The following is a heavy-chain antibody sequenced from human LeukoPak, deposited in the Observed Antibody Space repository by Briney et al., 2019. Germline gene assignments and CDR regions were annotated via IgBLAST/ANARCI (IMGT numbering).Heavy chain of an antibody. J-gene: IGHJ4*02. D-gene: IGHD3-22*01. V-gene: IGHV7-4-1*01. CDR2: VNTNTGNP. CDR3: VTNFDSSGYFGY. Sequence: EASVTVSCTASGYTFTRNTINWVRQAPGQGLEWMGWVNTNTGNPTYAQGFTGRFVFSSDTSVSTAYLQIGSLKAEDTAVYYCVTNFDSSGYFGYWGQGTLVTVSS. CDR1: GYTFTRNT.